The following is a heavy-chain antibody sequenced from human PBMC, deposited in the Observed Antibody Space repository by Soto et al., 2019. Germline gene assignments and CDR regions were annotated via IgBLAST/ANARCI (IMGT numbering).Heavy chain of an antibody. CDR3: ARGISIFGVFPNGLFDY. Sequence: ASVKVSCKDSGYTFTGYYMHWVRQAPGQGLEWMGWINPNSGGTNYAQKFQGRVTMTRDTSISTAYMELSRLRSDDTAVYYCARGISIFGVFPNGLFDYWGQGTLVTVSS. CDR1: GYTFTGYY. V-gene: IGHV1-2*02. CDR2: INPNSGGT. D-gene: IGHD3-3*01. J-gene: IGHJ4*02.